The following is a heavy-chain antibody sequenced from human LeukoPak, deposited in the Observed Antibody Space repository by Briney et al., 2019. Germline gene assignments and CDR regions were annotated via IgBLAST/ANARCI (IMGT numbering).Heavy chain of an antibody. CDR1: GGSISSGDYY. J-gene: IGHJ5*02. CDR2: ISSSGST. V-gene: IGHV4-61*08. Sequence: PSETLSLTCTVSGGSISSGDYYWSWIRQPPGKGLEWIGYISSSGSTNYNPSLKSRVTMSVDTSKNQLSLKLSSVTAADTAVYYCARAPIVGATDNWFDPWGQGTLVTVSS. CDR3: ARAPIVGATDNWFDP. D-gene: IGHD1-26*01.